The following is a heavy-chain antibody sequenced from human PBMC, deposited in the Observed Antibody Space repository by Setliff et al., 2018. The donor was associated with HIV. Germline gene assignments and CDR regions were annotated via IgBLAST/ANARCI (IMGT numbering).Heavy chain of an antibody. Sequence: ASVKVSCKASGYTFTNYAMHWVRQAPGQRLEWMGWINPGNGNTKYSQKFQGRVTITADESTSTAYMDLSRLRSDDTAVYYCARDVGYSSTTNWFDPWGQGTLVTVSS. D-gene: IGHD6-13*01. V-gene: IGHV1-3*01. J-gene: IGHJ5*02. CDR3: ARDVGYSSTTNWFDP. CDR2: INPGNGNT. CDR1: GYTFTNYA.